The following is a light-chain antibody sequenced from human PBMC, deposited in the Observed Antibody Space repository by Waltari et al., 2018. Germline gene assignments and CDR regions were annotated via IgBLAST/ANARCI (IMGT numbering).Light chain of an antibody. Sequence: QSALTQPASVSGSPGQSITISCTGTSSDVGGYSFVSWYQQHPGKAPKLVISDVSKEPSGGSSRFTGSKSGNTASLTISGLQAEDEADYYCSSFTGSNTFYVFGTGTKVTVL. V-gene: IGLV2-14*03. J-gene: IGLJ1*01. CDR3: SSFTGSNTFYV. CDR1: SSDVGGYSF. CDR2: DVS.